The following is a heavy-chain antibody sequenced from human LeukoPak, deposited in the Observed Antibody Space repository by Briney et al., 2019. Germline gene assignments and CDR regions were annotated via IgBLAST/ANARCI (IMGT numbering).Heavy chain of an antibody. Sequence: GSLRLSCAASRFTFSSYSMNWVRQAPGKGLEWIGSIYHSGSTYYNPSLKSRVTISVDTSKNQFSLKLSSVTAADTAVYYCARVPFLCSGGSCYSDAFDIWGQGTMVTVSS. CDR3: ARVPFLCSGGSCYSDAFDI. J-gene: IGHJ3*02. D-gene: IGHD2-15*01. V-gene: IGHV4-38-2*01. CDR1: RFTFSSYS. CDR2: IYHSGST.